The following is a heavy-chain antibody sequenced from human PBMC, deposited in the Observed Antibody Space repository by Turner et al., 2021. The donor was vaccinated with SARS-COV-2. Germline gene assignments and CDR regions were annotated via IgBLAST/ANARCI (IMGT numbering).Heavy chain of an antibody. CDR2: IYYGGST. Sequence: QLQLQESVPGLVKPSETQSLTCTVTAGSISSISYYWGWIRQPPGKGLEWNGNIYYGGSTYYNPSLKSRVTISVDTSKNQFSLKLSSVTATDTAVYYCARRLVVQGTDDYSYYYGMDVWGQGTTVTVSS. CDR1: AGSISSISYY. CDR3: ARRLVVQGTDDYSYYYGMDV. D-gene: IGHD3-22*01. J-gene: IGHJ6*02. V-gene: IGHV4-39*01.